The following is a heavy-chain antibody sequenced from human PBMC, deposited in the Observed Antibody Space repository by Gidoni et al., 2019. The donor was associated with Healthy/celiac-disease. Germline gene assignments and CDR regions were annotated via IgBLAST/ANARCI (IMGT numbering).Heavy chain of an antibody. D-gene: IGHD5-12*01. CDR1: GGTFSSYA. V-gene: IGHV1-69*01. J-gene: IGHJ4*02. CDR3: ARGRLLEMATITYFDY. CDR2: IIPIFGTA. Sequence: QVQLVQSGAEVKKPGSSVKVSCKASGGTFSSYAISWVRQAPGQGLEWIGGIIPIFGTANYAQKFQGRVTITADESTSTAYMELSSLRSEDTAVYYCARGRLLEMATITYFDYWGQGTLVTVSS.